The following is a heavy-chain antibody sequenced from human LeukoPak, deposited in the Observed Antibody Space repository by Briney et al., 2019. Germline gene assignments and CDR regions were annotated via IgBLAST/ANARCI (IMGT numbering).Heavy chain of an antibody. Sequence: GRSLRLSCAASGFTFNSYGMHWVRQAPGKGLEWVAVIWYDGSYKYYADSVKGRFTISKDNSKNTLELQMSSLRADDTAVYYCARWASIQATYFFDYWGKGTLVTVSS. CDR1: GFTFNSYG. CDR2: IWYDGSYK. D-gene: IGHD2-21*01. CDR3: ARWASIQATYFFDY. J-gene: IGHJ4*02. V-gene: IGHV3-33*01.